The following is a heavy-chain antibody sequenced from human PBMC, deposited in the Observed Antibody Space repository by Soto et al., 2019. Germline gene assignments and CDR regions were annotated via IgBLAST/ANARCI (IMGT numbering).Heavy chain of an antibody. D-gene: IGHD3-10*01. CDR2: IHYSGST. Sequence: QVQLQESGPGLVKPSETLSLTCTVSGASVSSDSSYWSWIRQPPGKGLEWIGYIHYSGSTNYNPSLKSRVTISLDTSKHQFSLKVTSVTAADTAVYYCARDRALGRYYGMDVWGQGTTVTVSS. CDR1: GASVSSDSSY. CDR3: ARDRALGRYYGMDV. V-gene: IGHV4-61*01. J-gene: IGHJ6*02.